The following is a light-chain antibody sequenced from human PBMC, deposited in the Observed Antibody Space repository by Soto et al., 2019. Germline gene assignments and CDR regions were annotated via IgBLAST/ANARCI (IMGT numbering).Light chain of an antibody. V-gene: IGKV3-15*01. CDR3: QQYNNLPPLT. Sequence: EIVMTQSPATLSVSPGERATLSCRGRQSVSSNLAWYQQKPGQAPRLLIYGASTRATGIPARFSGSGSGTEFTLTISSLQSEDFAVYYCQQYNNLPPLTFGGGTKVEIK. CDR2: GAS. J-gene: IGKJ4*01. CDR1: QSVSSN.